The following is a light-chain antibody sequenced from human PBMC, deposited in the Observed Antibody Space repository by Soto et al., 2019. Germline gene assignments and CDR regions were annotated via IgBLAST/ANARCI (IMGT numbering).Light chain of an antibody. CDR1: QGIRNE. CDR2: DAS. Sequence: DIQMTQSPSSLSASVGDRVTITCRASQGIRNELGWYQQKPGKAPKRLIYDASILQGGVPSRFSGSGSGTDFTLTISRLQPEDFAVYYCQQYASTRWTFSQGTKVDI. J-gene: IGKJ1*01. CDR3: QQYASTRWT. V-gene: IGKV1-17*01.